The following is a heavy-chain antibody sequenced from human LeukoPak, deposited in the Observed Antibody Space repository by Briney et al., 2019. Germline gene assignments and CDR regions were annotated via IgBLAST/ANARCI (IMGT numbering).Heavy chain of an antibody. J-gene: IGHJ4*02. D-gene: IGHD2-2*02. CDR3: ARAEYCSSTSCYTVEYYFDY. Sequence: SETLSLTCAVYGGSSSGYYWSWIRQPPGKGLEWIGEINHSGSTNYNPSLKSRATISVDTSKNQFSLKLSSVTAADTAVYYCARAEYCSSTSCYTVEYYFDYWGQGTLVTVSS. V-gene: IGHV4-34*01. CDR1: GGSSSGYY. CDR2: INHSGST.